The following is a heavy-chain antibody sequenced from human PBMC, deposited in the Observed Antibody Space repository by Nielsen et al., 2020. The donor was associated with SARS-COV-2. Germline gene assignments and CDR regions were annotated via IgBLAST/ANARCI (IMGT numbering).Heavy chain of an antibody. J-gene: IGHJ4*02. Sequence: GESLKISCAASGFTVSSNYMSWVRQAPGKGLEWVSVIYSGGSTYYADSVKGRFTISRDNSKDTVSLQMGSLRAEDTAVYHCATLSRTEADYWGQGTLVTVYS. V-gene: IGHV3-66*02. D-gene: IGHD1-14*01. CDR2: IYSGGST. CDR3: ATLSRTEADY. CDR1: GFTVSSNY.